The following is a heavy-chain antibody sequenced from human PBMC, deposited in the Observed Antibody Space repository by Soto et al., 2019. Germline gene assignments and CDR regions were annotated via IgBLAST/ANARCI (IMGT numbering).Heavy chain of an antibody. CDR2: ISYDGNNK. D-gene: IGHD1-1*01. Sequence: QVQLVESGGGVVQPGRSLRLSCAASGFTFSTYGMHWVRQAPGKGLEWVAVISYDGNNKYYADSVKGRFTISRDSSENTLYLQMNSLRAEDTAVYYCAKFVYNWNDGFFGYWGQGTLVTVSS. CDR3: AKFVYNWNDGFFGY. CDR1: GFTFSTYG. J-gene: IGHJ4*02. V-gene: IGHV3-30*18.